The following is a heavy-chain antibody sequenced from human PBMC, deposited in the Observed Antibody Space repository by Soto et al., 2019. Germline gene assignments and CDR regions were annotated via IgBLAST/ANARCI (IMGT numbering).Heavy chain of an antibody. CDR2: IWYDGSNK. CDR3: DRDRAAAALGIFDY. J-gene: IGHJ4*02. V-gene: IGHV3-33*01. D-gene: IGHD6-13*01. CDR1: GFTFSSYG. Sequence: QVQLVESGGGVVQPGRSLRLSCAASGFTFSSYGMHWVRQAPGKGLEWVAVIWYDGSNKYYADSVKGRFTISRDNSKNTLYLQMNRRRAEDTAVYYCDRDRAAAALGIFDYWGQGTLVTVSS.